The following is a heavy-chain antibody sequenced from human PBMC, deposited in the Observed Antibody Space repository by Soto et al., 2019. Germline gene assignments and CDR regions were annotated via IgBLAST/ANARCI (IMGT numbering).Heavy chain of an antibody. Sequence: SETLSLTCNVYGGSFSENFWSWIRQPPGKGLDWFGEIWLCGFTRYAPSLNSSFTLFLDKSNNNFSLKLSSVTAADTAVYFCARRHGLDIDAYYWGQGILVTV. CDR1: GGSFSENF. V-gene: IGHV4-34*01. D-gene: IGHD3-10*01. CDR3: ARRHGLDIDAYY. J-gene: IGHJ4*02. CDR2: IWLCGFT.